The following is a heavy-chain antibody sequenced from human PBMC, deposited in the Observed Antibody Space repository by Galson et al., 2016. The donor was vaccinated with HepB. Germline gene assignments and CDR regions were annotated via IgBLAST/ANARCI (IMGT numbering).Heavy chain of an antibody. CDR3: ARGTEQWPAY. CDR1: GFTFSSYP. Sequence: SLRLSCAASGFTFSSYPMHWVRQAPGKGLEWVALISYDGSKKYYADSVKGRFTISRDNSKNTLYLQMNSLRAEDTAVYYCARGTEQWPAYRGQGTLVTVSS. D-gene: IGHD6-19*01. CDR2: ISYDGSKK. V-gene: IGHV3-30*04. J-gene: IGHJ4*02.